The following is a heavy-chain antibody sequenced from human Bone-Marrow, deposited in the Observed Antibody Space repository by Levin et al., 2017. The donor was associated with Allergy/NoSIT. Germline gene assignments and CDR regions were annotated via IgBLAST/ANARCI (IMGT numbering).Heavy chain of an antibody. Sequence: GESLKISCAVSGFTFSNYWMSWVRQAPGKGLEWVANIKQDGSEKYYVDSVKGRFTISRDNAKNSLYLQMNSLRAEDTAIYYCARVPVVVVAATPFFDYWGQGTLVTVSS. CDR1: GFTFSNYW. J-gene: IGHJ4*02. D-gene: IGHD2-15*01. V-gene: IGHV3-7*01. CDR3: ARVPVVVVAATPFFDY. CDR2: IKQDGSEK.